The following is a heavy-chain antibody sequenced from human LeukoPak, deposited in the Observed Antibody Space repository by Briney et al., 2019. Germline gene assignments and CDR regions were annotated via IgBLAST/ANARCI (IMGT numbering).Heavy chain of an antibody. CDR3: AAMTTVTMYSYFFDS. Sequence: SGTLSLTCAVSGGSISSSHWWSWVRQPPGKGLEWIGEIYHSGSTNYNPSLKSRVTISVDSSTNHFSLRLTSVTAADTAIYYCAAMTTVTMYSYFFDSWGQGTLLTVSS. D-gene: IGHD4-17*01. J-gene: IGHJ4*02. CDR2: IYHSGST. CDR1: GGSISSSHW. V-gene: IGHV4-4*02.